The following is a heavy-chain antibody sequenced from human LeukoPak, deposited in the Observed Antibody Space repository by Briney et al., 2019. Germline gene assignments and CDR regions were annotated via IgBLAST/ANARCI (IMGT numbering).Heavy chain of an antibody. CDR2: IWYDGSNK. V-gene: IGHV3-33*08. D-gene: IGHD6-6*01. Sequence: PGGSLRLSCAASGFTFSSYSMNWVRQAPGKGLEWVAVIWYDGSNKYYADSVKGRFTTSRDNSKNTLYLQMNSLRAEDTAVYYCARAPYSSSSEVLDYWGQGTLVTVSS. CDR3: ARAPYSSSSEVLDY. J-gene: IGHJ4*02. CDR1: GFTFSSYS.